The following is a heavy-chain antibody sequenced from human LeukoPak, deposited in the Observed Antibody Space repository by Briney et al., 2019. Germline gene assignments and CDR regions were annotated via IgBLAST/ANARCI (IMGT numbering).Heavy chain of an antibody. V-gene: IGHV4-59*01. Sequence: SETLSLTCTVSGGSISSYYWSWIRQPPGKGLEWIGYIYYSGSTNYNPSLKSRVTISVDTSKNQFSLKLSSVTAADTAVYYCAREGSYIRDFDYWGQGSLVTVSS. J-gene: IGHJ4*02. CDR1: GGSISSYY. D-gene: IGHD3-3*02. CDR2: IYYSGST. CDR3: AREGSYIRDFDY.